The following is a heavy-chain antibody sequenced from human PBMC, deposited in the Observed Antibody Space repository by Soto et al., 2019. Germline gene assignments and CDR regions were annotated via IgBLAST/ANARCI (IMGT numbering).Heavy chain of an antibody. CDR3: AREGASIVGATGAFDI. V-gene: IGHV1-69*06. D-gene: IGHD1-26*01. CDR2: FIPVFGTA. J-gene: IGHJ3*02. Sequence: QVQLVQSGAEVKRPGSSVKVSCTASGGTFSTDPFHWVRQAPGQGLEWMGGFIPVFGTANFAQQFQGRLTVTAGKSTSTAYMELSSLSYDDTAVYYCAREGASIVGATGAFDIWGQGTMVSVSS. CDR1: GGTFSTDP.